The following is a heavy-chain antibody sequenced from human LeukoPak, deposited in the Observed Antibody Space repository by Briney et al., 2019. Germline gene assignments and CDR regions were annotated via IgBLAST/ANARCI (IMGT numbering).Heavy chain of an antibody. CDR2: IYYSGST. CDR1: GGSISSSSYY. Sequence: MTSETLSLTCTVSGGSISSSSYYWGWIRQPPGKGLEWIGSIYYSGSTYYNPSLKSRVTISVDTSKNQFSLKLSSVTAADTAVYYCAREGRYKFHWFDPWGQGTLVTVSS. V-gene: IGHV4-39*07. J-gene: IGHJ5*02. CDR3: AREGRYKFHWFDP. D-gene: IGHD3-16*02.